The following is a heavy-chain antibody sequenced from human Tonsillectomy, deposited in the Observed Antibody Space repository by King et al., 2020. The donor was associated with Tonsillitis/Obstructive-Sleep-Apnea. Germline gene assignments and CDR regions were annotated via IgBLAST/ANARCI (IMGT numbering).Heavy chain of an antibody. D-gene: IGHD6-19*01. CDR1: GGSLSNYY. CDR3: ARGPQWLVPMYYNMDV. J-gene: IGHJ6*03. CDR2: MYYSGST. Sequence: QLQESGPGLVKPSETLSLTCSVSGGSLSNYYWNWIRQPPGKGLEWIGYMYYSGSTNHNPSLKSRVTMSVDTSKNQFSLKLSSVTAADTAVYYCARGPQWLVPMYYNMDVWGKGTTVTVSS. V-gene: IGHV4-59*01.